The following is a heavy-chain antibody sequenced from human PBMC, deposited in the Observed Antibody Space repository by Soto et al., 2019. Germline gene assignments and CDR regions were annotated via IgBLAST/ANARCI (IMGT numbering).Heavy chain of an antibody. CDR3: AGAMVPTYYFDY. CDR2: INPSGGST. J-gene: IGHJ4*02. V-gene: IGHV1-46*01. D-gene: IGHD3-10*01. Sequence: ASVKVSCKASGYTFTSYYMHWVRQAPGQGLEWMGIINPSGGSTSYAQKFQGRVTMTRDTSTSTVYMELSSLRAEDTAVYYCAGAMVPTYYFDYWGQGTLVTVSS. CDR1: GYTFTSYY.